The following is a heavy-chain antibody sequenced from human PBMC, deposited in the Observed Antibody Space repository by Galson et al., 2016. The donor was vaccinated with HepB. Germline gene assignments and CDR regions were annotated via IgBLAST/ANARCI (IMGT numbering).Heavy chain of an antibody. CDR2: IYQSGST. D-gene: IGHD5-18*01. V-gene: IGHV4-39*01. Sequence: SETLSLTCSVSGGSISTSLYFWGWIRQTPGKGLEWIGSIYQSGSTFDNPSLKSRVTISVDTSKNLIPLRLTSVTTSDTGVYYCARHRSERTGDTPLVFWALGTLVTVSS. J-gene: IGHJ4*02. CDR3: ARHRSERTGDTPLVF. CDR1: GGSISTSLYF.